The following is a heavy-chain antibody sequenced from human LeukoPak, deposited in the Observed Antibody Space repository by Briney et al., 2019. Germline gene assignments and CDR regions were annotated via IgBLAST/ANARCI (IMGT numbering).Heavy chain of an antibody. J-gene: IGHJ6*02. V-gene: IGHV5-51*01. CDR1: GFSFQNYW. D-gene: IGHD2-8*02. CDR3: VRVLWTWALNYYYGMDV. Sequence: GAPKTPRRGSGFSFQNYWIAWVRPMPGKGLEGMGIIYPGDSDIRYSPSLQGQVTFPADKSISTAYLQWSSPKASDTAMYYCVRVLWTWALNYYYGMDVWGQGATVTVSS. CDR2: IYPGDSDI.